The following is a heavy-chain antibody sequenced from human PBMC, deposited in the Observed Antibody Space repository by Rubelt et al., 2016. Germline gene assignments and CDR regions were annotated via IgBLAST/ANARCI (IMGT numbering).Heavy chain of an antibody. D-gene: IGHD5-24*01. Sequence: EVQLVESGGGLVQPGGSLKLSCAASGFTFSDSAMHWVRQASGKGLEWIGRIRNKDNNYATVYAESVKGRITVSRDDSKNTAYLEMNSLKTEDTAVYYCTSRGDGYNFFDYWGQGTLVTVSS. J-gene: IGHJ4*02. CDR2: IRNKDNNYAT. CDR3: TSRGDGYNFFDY. CDR1: GFTFSDSA. V-gene: IGHV3-73*02.